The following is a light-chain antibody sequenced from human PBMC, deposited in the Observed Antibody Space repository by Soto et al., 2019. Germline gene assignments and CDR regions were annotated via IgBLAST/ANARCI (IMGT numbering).Light chain of an antibody. CDR2: AVT. V-gene: IGLV2-14*01. CDR3: SSYKTSSSYV. CDR1: SSDVGGYIY. Sequence: QSALTQPASVSGSPGQSITISCTGTSSDVGGYIYVSWYQQHPGKAPKLMIYAVTSRPSGVSYRFSGSKSGNTASLTISGLQAENEADYYCSSYKTSSSYVFGTGTKVTVL. J-gene: IGLJ1*01.